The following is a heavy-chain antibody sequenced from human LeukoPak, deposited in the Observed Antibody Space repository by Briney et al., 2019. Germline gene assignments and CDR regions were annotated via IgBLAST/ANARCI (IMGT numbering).Heavy chain of an antibody. J-gene: IGHJ4*02. CDR1: GYTFTGYY. CDR2: INPNSGGT. CDR3: ASLGYCSSTSCQEYYFDY. V-gene: IGHV1-2*02. D-gene: IGHD2-2*01. Sequence: ASVKVSCKASGYTFTGYYMHWVRQAPGQGLEWMGWINPNSGGTNYAQKFQGRVTMTRDTSISTAYMELSRLSSDDTAAYYCASLGYCSSTSCQEYYFDYWGQGTLVTVSS.